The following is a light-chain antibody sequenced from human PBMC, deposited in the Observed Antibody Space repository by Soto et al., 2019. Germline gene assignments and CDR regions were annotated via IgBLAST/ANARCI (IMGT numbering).Light chain of an antibody. Sequence: EIVLTQSPGTLSLSPGERATLSCRASQSVSSSYLAWYQQKPGQAPRLLIYGASSRATGIPDRFSGSGSGTDFTLTISRLEPEDFAVYYCQQYGSSPQLITFGQGTRREIK. CDR3: QQYGSSPQLIT. CDR1: QSVSSSY. J-gene: IGKJ5*01. CDR2: GAS. V-gene: IGKV3-20*01.